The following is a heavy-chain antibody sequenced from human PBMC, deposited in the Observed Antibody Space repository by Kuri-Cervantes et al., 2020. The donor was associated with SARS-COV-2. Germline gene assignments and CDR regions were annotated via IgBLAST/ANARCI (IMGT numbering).Heavy chain of an antibody. Sequence: SETLSLTCTVSGGSISSYYWSWIRQPPGKGLEWIGYIYYSGSTNYNPSLKSRVTISVDTSKNQFSLKRSSVTAADTAVYYCAHLEGYYDSSGYYDYWGQGTLVTVSS. V-gene: IGHV4-59*01. CDR1: GGSISSYY. CDR2: IYYSGST. J-gene: IGHJ4*02. CDR3: AHLEGYYDSSGYYDY. D-gene: IGHD3-22*01.